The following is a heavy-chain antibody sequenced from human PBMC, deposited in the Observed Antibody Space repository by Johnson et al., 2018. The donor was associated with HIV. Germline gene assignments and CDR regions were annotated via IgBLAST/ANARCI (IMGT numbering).Heavy chain of an antibody. J-gene: IGHJ3*02. CDR3: ARGEGYGGNFGALDI. V-gene: IGHV3-7*02. Sequence: VQLVESGGGVVRPGGSLRHSCAASGFTFSSYWMSWVRQAPGKGLEWVANINQDGSEKDYVDSVKGRFTVSRDIAKNSLYLQMSGLRAEDTAVYYCARGEGYGGNFGALDIWGQGTMVTVSS. CDR2: INQDGSEK. CDR1: GFTFSSYW. D-gene: IGHD4-23*01.